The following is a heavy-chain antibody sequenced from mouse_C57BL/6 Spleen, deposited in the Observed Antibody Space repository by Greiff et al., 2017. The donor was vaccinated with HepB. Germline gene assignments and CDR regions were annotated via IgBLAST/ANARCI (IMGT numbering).Heavy chain of an antibody. V-gene: IGHV14-2*01. CDR1: GFNIKDYY. CDR2: IDPEDGET. D-gene: IGHD3-2*02. CDR3: ASPTAQANYFDY. J-gene: IGHJ2*01. Sequence: EVKLMESGAELVKPGASVKLSCTASGFNIKDYYMHWVKQRTEQGLEWIGRIDPEDGETKYAPKFQGKATKTADTSSNTAYLQLSSLTSEDPAVYYCASPTAQANYFDYWGQGTTLTFSS.